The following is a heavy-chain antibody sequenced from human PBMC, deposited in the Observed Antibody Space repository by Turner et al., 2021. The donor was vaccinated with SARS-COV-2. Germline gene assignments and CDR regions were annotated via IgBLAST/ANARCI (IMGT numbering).Heavy chain of an antibody. CDR3: ARLDDSGHWGAFDI. CDR1: ALPFSSHG. CDR2: IWNDGSQK. D-gene: IGHD3-22*01. V-gene: IGHV3-33*01. Sequence: QVQLVESGGGVVQPGRSLRLSCTASALPFSSHGMHWVRQAPGKGLEWVAVIWNDGSQKYYADSVKGRFTISRDNSKNMVDLQMNSLRAEDTAVYYCARLDDSGHWGAFDIWGQGTMVTVSS. J-gene: IGHJ3*02.